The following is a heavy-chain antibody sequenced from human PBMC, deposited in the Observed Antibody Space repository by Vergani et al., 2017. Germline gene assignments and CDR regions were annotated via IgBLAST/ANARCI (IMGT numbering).Heavy chain of an antibody. J-gene: IGHJ4*02. CDR1: GYTFTGYY. Sequence: QGQLAQSGAEVKKPGSSVKVSCKASGYTFTGYYMHWVRQAPGQGLEWMGWINPNSGGTNYAQKFQGRVTMTRDTSISTAYMELSRLRSDDTAVYYCARATYYYDSSGYYYDYWGQGTLVTVSS. V-gene: IGHV1-2*02. CDR3: ARATYYYDSSGYYYDY. D-gene: IGHD3-22*01. CDR2: INPNSGGT.